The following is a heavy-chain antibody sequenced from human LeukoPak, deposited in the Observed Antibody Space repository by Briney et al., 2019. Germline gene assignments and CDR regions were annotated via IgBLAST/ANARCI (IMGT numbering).Heavy chain of an antibody. D-gene: IGHD1-26*01. Sequence: PGGSLSLSCAASGFPFSSYSMNWVRQAPGKGLEWVSSISSSSSYIYYADSVKGRFTISRDNAKNSLYLQMNSLRAEDTAVYYCARSGIVGAISAFDIWGQGTMVTVSS. CDR3: ARSGIVGAISAFDI. CDR1: GFPFSSYS. V-gene: IGHV3-21*01. J-gene: IGHJ3*02. CDR2: ISSSSSYI.